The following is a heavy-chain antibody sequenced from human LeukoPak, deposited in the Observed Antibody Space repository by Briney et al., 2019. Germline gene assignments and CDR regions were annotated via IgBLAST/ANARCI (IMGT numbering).Heavy chain of an antibody. CDR2: IYTSGST. CDR3: ARIIIMGATRWFDP. D-gene: IGHD3-10*01. Sequence: TLSLTCTVSNDSISSGTYYWSWIRQPAGKGLEWIGRIYTSGSTIYNPSLKSRVTISLDTSKNQFSLKLSSVTAADTALYYCARIIIMGATRWFDPWGQGILVTVSS. J-gene: IGHJ5*02. CDR1: NDSISSGTYY. V-gene: IGHV4-61*02.